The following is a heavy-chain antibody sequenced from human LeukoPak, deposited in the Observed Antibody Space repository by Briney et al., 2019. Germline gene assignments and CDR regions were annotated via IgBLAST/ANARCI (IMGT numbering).Heavy chain of an antibody. D-gene: IGHD3-22*01. CDR2: INHSGST. CDR1: GGSFSGYY. J-gene: IGHJ3*02. V-gene: IGHV4-34*01. CDR3: ARDYYDSSGSGAFDI. Sequence: PSETLSLTCAVYGGSFSGYYWSWIRQPPGKGLEWIGEINHSGSTNYNPSLKSRVTISVDTSKNQFSLKLSSVTAADTAVYYCARDYYDSSGSGAFDIWGQGTMVTVSS.